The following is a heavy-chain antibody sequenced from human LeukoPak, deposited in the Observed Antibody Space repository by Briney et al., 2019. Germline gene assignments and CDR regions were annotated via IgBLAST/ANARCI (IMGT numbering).Heavy chain of an antibody. D-gene: IGHD1-26*01. CDR1: GFTFSSYA. CDR3: AKYRTGPPYGLDV. V-gene: IGHV3-23*01. J-gene: IGHJ6*02. Sequence: TGGSLRLSCAASGFTFSSYAMSWVRQAPGKGLERVSGVGGSGGSIWYAESVKGRFTISRDNSKNTLYLQMNRLRAEDTATYYCAKYRTGPPYGLDVWGQGTTVTVSS. CDR2: VGGSGGSI.